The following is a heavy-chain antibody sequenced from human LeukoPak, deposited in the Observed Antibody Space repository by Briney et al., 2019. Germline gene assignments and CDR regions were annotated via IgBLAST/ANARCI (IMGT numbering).Heavy chain of an antibody. D-gene: IGHD6-13*01. V-gene: IGHV1-18*01. J-gene: IGHJ6*02. Sequence: GASVKVSCKASGYTFTSYGISWVRQAPGQGREWMGWISAYNGNTNYAQKLQGRVTMTTDTSTSTAYMELRSLRSDDTAVYYCARVGIAAAGTNYYYYGMDVWGQGTTVTVSS. CDR2: ISAYNGNT. CDR3: ARVGIAAAGTNYYYYGMDV. CDR1: GYTFTSYG.